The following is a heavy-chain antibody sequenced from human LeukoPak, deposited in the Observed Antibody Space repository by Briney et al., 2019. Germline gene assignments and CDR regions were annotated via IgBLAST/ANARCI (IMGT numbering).Heavy chain of an antibody. CDR2: INPNSGGT. CDR1: GYTFTSYD. J-gene: IGHJ4*02. CDR3: ARGRSSGSPGDY. V-gene: IGHV1-2*02. Sequence: ASVKVSCKASGYTFTSYDINWVRQATGQGLEWMGWINPNSGGTNYAQKFQGRVTMTRDTSISTAYMELSRLRSDDTAVYYCARGRSSGSPGDYWGQGTLVTVSS. D-gene: IGHD3-10*01.